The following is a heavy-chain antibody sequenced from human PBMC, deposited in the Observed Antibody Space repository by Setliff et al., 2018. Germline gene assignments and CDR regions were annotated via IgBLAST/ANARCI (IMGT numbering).Heavy chain of an antibody. Sequence: SETLSLTCTVSGGSISSSNWWTWVRQPPGKGLEWIGEIYHSGSINYNPSLKSRVTMSVDKSKNQFSLKLTSVTAADTAVYYCARGCYCSGGSCYSNWFDPWGQGTLVTVSS. CDR2: IYHSGSI. CDR3: ARGCYCSGGSCYSNWFDP. V-gene: IGHV4-4*02. J-gene: IGHJ5*02. CDR1: GGSISSSNW. D-gene: IGHD2-15*01.